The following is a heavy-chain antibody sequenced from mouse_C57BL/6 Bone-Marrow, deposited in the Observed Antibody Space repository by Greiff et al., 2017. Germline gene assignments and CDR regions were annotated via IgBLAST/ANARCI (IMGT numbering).Heavy chain of an antibody. J-gene: IGHJ3*01. CDR3: ARGRSNGYNLAWFAY. Sequence: QVQLQQSGPELVKPGASVKISCKASGYAFSSSWMNWVKQRPGQGLAWIGRIYPGDGDTNYNGKFKGKATLTADKSSSTAYMQLSSLTSEDSAVYFCARGRSNGYNLAWFAYWGQGTLGTVSA. CDR2: IYPGDGDT. CDR1: GYAFSSSW. D-gene: IGHD2-2*01. V-gene: IGHV1-82*01.